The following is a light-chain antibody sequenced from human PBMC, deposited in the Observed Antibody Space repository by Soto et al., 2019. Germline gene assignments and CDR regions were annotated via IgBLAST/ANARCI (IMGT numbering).Light chain of an antibody. CDR1: QSVSSSY. CDR3: RQRSNWPPT. J-gene: IGKJ2*01. V-gene: IGKV3D-20*02. Sequence: EIVLTQSPCTLSLSPGERATLSCRASQSVSSSYLAWYQQKPGQAPRLLIYGASSRATGIPARFSGTGSGTEFTLTISSLQSEDFAVYYCRQRSNWPPTFGQGTKVDIK. CDR2: GAS.